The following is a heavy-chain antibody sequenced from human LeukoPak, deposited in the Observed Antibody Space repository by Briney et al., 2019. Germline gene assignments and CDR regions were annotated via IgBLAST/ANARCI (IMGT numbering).Heavy chain of an antibody. D-gene: IGHD6-6*01. V-gene: IGHV1-69*13. CDR2: IIPIFGTA. CDR1: GGTFISYA. CDR3: ARLPQYSSSLNY. J-gene: IGHJ4*02. Sequence: ASVKVSCKASGGTFISYAISWVRQAPGQGLEWMGGIIPIFGTANYAQKFQGRVTITADESTSTAYMELSSLRSEGTAVYYCARLPQYSSSLNYWGQGTLVTVSS.